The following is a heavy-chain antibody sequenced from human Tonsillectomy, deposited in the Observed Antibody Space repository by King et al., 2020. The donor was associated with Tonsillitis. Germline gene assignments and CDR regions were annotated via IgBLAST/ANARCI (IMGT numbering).Heavy chain of an antibody. CDR2: ISNDATVI. CDR3: ARESKGVTGFDP. D-gene: IGHD4-23*01. J-gene: IGHJ5*02. Sequence: VQLVESGGGLVQPGGSLRLSCAASGFSFGSYSMNRLRQAPGRGLEWVSYISNDATVIYYADSLKGRFTISRDNAKNSVYLQMNSLRGEDTAVYYCARESKGVTGFDPWGLGTQVTVSA. CDR1: GFSFGSYS. V-gene: IGHV3-48*01.